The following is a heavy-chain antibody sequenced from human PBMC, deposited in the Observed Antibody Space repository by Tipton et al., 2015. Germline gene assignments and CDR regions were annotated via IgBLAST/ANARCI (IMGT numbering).Heavy chain of an antibody. CDR1: GGSISGSSYY. CDR2: IYESGST. Sequence: LRLSCIVSGGSISGSSYYWGWIRQPPGKGLEWIGTIYESGSTHYNPSLKSRVTISVDMSKNQFSLKLSSVTAADTAVYYCARHSFNFGYWGQGTLVTVSS. J-gene: IGHJ4*02. D-gene: IGHD2/OR15-2a*01. V-gene: IGHV4-39*01. CDR3: ARHSFNFGY.